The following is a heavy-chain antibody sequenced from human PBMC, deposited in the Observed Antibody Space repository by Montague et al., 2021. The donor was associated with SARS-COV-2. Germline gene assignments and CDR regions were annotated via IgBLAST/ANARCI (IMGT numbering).Heavy chain of an antibody. Sequence: SETLSLTCSVSGCSISSGSYWGWIRQPPGKGLEWIGTSDHSGITYYSPSLKSRVTISLDTSKNQFSLNLDSVTASDTAMYYCARVISAVAGANFYFDYWGQGTLVTVSS. J-gene: IGHJ4*02. D-gene: IGHD4/OR15-4a*01. CDR3: ARVISAVAGANFYFDY. CDR1: GCSISSGSY. V-gene: IGHV4-38-2*02. CDR2: SDHSGIT.